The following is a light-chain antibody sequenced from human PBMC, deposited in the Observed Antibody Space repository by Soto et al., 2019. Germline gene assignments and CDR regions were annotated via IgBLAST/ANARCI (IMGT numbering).Light chain of an antibody. V-gene: IGLV2-8*01. CDR1: SSDIGQYNY. CDR2: EVS. CDR3: SSYSGNNALV. Sequence: QSALTQPPSASGSPGQSVTISCTGTSSDIGQYNYVSWYQQQPGKAPNLMISEVSRRPSGVSHRFSGSKFGNTAYLTVSGLQPDDEAYYYCSSYSGNNALVFGGGTKVTVL. J-gene: IGLJ3*02.